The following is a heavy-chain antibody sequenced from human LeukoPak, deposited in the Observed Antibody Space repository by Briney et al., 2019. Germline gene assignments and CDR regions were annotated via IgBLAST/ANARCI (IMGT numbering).Heavy chain of an antibody. D-gene: IGHD3-16*01. CDR3: AKGGGGRLIYYYYMDV. CDR1: GFTFDDYG. CDR2: INWNGGST. Sequence: GGSLRLSCAASGFTFDDYGMSWVRQAPGKGLEWVSGINWNGGSTGYADSVKGRFTISRDNAKNSLYLQMNSLRAEDMVLYYCAKGGGGRLIYYYYMDVWGKGTTVTVSS. V-gene: IGHV3-20*04. J-gene: IGHJ6*03.